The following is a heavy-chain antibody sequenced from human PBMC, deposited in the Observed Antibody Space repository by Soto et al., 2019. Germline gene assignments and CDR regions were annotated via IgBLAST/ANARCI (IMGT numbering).Heavy chain of an antibody. Sequence: VQLVESGGGVVQPGRSLRLSCAASGFTFSSHVMHWVRQAPGKGLEWVAVISYDGSKEYYADSVNGRFTISRDNSWNTVHLQMNSLRPEDSAVYYCARPRGIYYYYYGMDAWGQGTTVTVSS. CDR3: ARPRGIYYYYYGMDA. CDR1: GFTFSSHV. V-gene: IGHV3-30-3*01. D-gene: IGHD3-10*01. CDR2: ISYDGSKE. J-gene: IGHJ6*02.